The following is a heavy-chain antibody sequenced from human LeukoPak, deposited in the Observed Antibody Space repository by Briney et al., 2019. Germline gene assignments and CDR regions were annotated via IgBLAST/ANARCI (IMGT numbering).Heavy chain of an antibody. J-gene: IGHJ4*02. CDR2: ISGSGGST. CDR3: AKDLRLLVAAPYFDY. Sequence: QAGGSLRLSCAASGFTFSSYAMSWVRQAPGKGLEWVSAISGSGGSTYYADSVKGRFTISRDNSKNTPYLQMNSLRAEDTAVYYCAKDLRLLVAAPYFDYWGQGTLVTVSS. D-gene: IGHD2-15*01. CDR1: GFTFSSYA. V-gene: IGHV3-23*01.